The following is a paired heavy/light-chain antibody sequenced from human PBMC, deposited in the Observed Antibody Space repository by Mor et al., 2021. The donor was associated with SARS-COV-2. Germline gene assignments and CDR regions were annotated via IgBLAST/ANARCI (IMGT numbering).Heavy chain of an antibody. V-gene: IGHV4-4*02. CDR2: IYHSGST. CDR1: GGSISSSNW. D-gene: IGHD5-12*01. Sequence: QVQLQESGPGLVKPSGTLSLTCAVSGGSISSSNWWSWVRQPPGKGLEWIGEIYHSGSTNYNPSLKSRVTISVDKSKNQFSLKLSSVTAADTAVYYCARPGGAKEMATIYPVFWGQGTLVTVSS. CDR3: ARPGGAKEMATIYPVF. J-gene: IGHJ4*02.
Light chain of an antibody. J-gene: IGLJ1*01. CDR2: EDS. Sequence: SYELTQPPSVSVSPGQTARITCSGDALPKKYAYWYQQKSGQAPVLVIYEDSKRPSGIPERFSGSSSGTMATLTISGAQVEDEADYYCYSTDSSGNVFGTGTKVTVL. CDR3: YSTDSSGNV. V-gene: IGLV3-10*01. CDR1: ALPKKY.